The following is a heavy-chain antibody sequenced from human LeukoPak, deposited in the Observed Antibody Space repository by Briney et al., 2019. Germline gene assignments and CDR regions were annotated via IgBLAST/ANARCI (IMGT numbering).Heavy chain of an antibody. V-gene: IGHV4-34*01. CDR2: INHSGST. D-gene: IGHD3-3*01. J-gene: IGHJ4*02. Sequence: SETLSLTCTVSGGSISSYYWSWIRQPPGKGLEWIGEINHSGSTNYNPSLKSRVTISVDTSKNQFSLKLSSVTAADTAVYYCARLSGYLDYWGQGTLVTVSS. CDR3: ARLSGYLDY. CDR1: GGSISSYY.